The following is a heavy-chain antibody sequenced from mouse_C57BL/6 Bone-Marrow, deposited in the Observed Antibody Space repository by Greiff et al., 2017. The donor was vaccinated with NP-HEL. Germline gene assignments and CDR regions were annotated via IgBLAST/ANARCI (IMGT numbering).Heavy chain of an antibody. J-gene: IGHJ2*01. CDR2: ISYDGSN. CDR1: GYSITSGYY. Sequence: LMESGPGLVKPSQSLSLTCSVTGYSITSGYYWNWIRQFPGNKLEWMGYISYDGSNNYNPSLKNRISITRDTSKNQFFLKLNSVTTEDTATYYCARDLGLFDYWGQGTTLTVSS. D-gene: IGHD4-1*01. V-gene: IGHV3-6*01. CDR3: ARDLGLFDY.